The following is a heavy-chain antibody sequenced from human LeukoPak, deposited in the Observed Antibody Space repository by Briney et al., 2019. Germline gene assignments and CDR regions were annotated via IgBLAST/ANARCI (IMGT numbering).Heavy chain of an antibody. J-gene: IGHJ4*02. CDR1: GYTFRSYD. CDR2: IHGYNGQT. V-gene: IGHV1-18*01. CDR3: ARQPSGTTYFDY. D-gene: IGHD1-7*01. Sequence: GASVKVSCKTAGYTFRSYDMTWVRQAPGQGLEWMGWIHGYNGQTNYAQKFQGRVTLTTDTSTNTAYMELRSLGSDDTAVYFCARQPSGTTYFDYWGQGTLVTVSS.